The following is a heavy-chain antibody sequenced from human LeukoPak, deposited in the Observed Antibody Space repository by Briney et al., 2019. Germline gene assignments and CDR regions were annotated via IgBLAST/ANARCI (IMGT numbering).Heavy chain of an antibody. CDR3: VRGGDGYNTDY. CDR1: GGSISSYY. V-gene: IGHV4-59*01. CDR2: IYYSGST. J-gene: IGHJ4*02. D-gene: IGHD5-24*01. Sequence: SATLSLTCTVSGGSISSYYWSWIRQPPRKGLEWIGYIYYSGSTNYNPSLKSRVTISVDTSKNQFSLKLSSVTAADTAVYYCVRGGDGYNTDYWGQGTLVTVSS.